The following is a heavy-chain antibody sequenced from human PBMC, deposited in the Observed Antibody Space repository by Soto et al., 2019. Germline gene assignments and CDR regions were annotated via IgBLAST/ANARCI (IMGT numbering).Heavy chain of an antibody. CDR1: GFSVSATS. CDR2: MHRGGTT. V-gene: IGHV3-53*01. D-gene: IGHD5-18*01. Sequence: GGSLRLSCVVSGFSVSATSIFWVRQATGKGLEWVSLMHRGGTTDNADSVKGRFTTSRDKSKNTLYLHMNGLRVEDTAVYYCARVNTTLVDHFDCWGQGTLVTVSS. CDR3: ARVNTTLVDHFDC. J-gene: IGHJ4*02.